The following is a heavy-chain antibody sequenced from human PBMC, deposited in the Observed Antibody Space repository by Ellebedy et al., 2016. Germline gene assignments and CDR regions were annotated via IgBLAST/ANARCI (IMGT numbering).Heavy chain of an antibody. CDR1: GLNFNTFF. V-gene: IGHV3-23*01. D-gene: IGHD4-17*01. J-gene: IGHJ4*02. CDR3: RQGHYADL. CDR2: ISAGSDTT. Sequence: GESLKISXTASGLNFNTFFMSWVRQAPGKGLEWVSTISAGSDTTRLADSVKGRFTISRDSSKYSVYLRMNNLRVEDTAVYYCRQGHYADLWGQGTLVTVSS.